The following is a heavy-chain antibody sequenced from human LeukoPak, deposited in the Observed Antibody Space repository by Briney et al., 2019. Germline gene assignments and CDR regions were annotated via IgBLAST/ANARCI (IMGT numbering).Heavy chain of an antibody. J-gene: IGHJ4*02. CDR1: GYTFTSYA. V-gene: IGHV1-3*01. Sequence: ASVKVSRKASGYTFTSYAMHWVRQAPGQRLEWMGWINAGNGNTKYSQKFQGRVAITRDTSASTAYMELSSLRSEDTAVYYCARGGVQLITDYWGQGTLVTVSS. D-gene: IGHD3-16*01. CDR3: ARGGVQLITDY. CDR2: INAGNGNT.